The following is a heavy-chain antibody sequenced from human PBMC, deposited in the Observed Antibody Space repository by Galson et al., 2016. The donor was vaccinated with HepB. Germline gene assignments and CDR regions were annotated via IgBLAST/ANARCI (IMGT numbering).Heavy chain of an antibody. CDR1: GYTFTDYF. CDR3: ARLNRAASRRLGASYDY. V-gene: IGHV1-2*02. J-gene: IGHJ4*02. CDR2: MNPNSGDT. Sequence: SVKVSCKASGYTFTDYFMHWVRQAPGQGLEWMGWMNPNSGDTKYAPKFQGRVTLTRDTSITTAYMELSRLESGDTAVYYCARLNRAASRRLGASYDYWGQGTLVTASS. D-gene: IGHD6-13*01.